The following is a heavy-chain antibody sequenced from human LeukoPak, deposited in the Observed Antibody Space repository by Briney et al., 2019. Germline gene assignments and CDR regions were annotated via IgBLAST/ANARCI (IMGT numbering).Heavy chain of an antibody. CDR1: GGSISSNSYY. J-gene: IGHJ4*02. D-gene: IGHD3-10*01. CDR3: ARHYAEQLWFGELSENYFDY. V-gene: IGHV4-39*01. Sequence: NSSETLSLTCAVSGGSISSNSYYWGWIRQPPGKGLEWIGSIYYSGSTYYNPSLKSRVTISADTSKNQFSLKLSSVTAADTAVYYCARHYAEQLWFGELSENYFDYWGQGTLVTVSS. CDR2: IYYSGST.